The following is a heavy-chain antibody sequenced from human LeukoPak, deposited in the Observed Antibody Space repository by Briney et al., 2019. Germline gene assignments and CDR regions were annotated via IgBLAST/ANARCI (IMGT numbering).Heavy chain of an antibody. V-gene: IGHV4-59*01. CDR2: IYYSGST. J-gene: IGHJ4*02. Sequence: SETLSLTCTVSGGSISSYYWTWIRQPPGKGLEWIGYIYYSGSTNCNPPLKSRVTISLDTSKNQFSLKVSSVTAADTAVYYCARSLYASGSYYLDYWGQGTLVTVSS. CDR3: ARSLYASGSYYLDY. D-gene: IGHD3-10*01. CDR1: GGSISSYY.